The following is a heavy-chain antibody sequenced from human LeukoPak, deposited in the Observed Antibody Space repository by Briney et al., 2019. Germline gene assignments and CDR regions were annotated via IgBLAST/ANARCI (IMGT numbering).Heavy chain of an antibody. Sequence: GGSLRLSCAVSGFTVSSHYMSWVRQAPGKGLEWVSVIYSGNTTYYADSVRGRFTISRDNAKNSLYLQMNSLRAEDTAVYYCAEIPAAPYYYGMDVWGQGTTVTVSS. J-gene: IGHJ6*02. D-gene: IGHD2-2*01. V-gene: IGHV3-53*01. CDR1: GFTVSSHY. CDR3: AEIPAAPYYYGMDV. CDR2: IYSGNTT.